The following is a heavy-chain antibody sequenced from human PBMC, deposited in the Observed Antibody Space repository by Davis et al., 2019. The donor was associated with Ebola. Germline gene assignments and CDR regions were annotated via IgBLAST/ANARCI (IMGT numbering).Heavy chain of an antibody. CDR2: ISYDGSNK. CDR3: ARDGLLWFGELLWVDYGMDV. CDR1: GFTFSSYA. J-gene: IGHJ6*02. D-gene: IGHD3-10*01. Sequence: GGSLRLSCAASGFTFSSYAMSWVRQAPGKGLEWVAVISYDGSNKYYADSVKGRFTISRDNSKNTLYLQMNSLRDEDTAVYYCARDGLLWFGELLWVDYGMDVWGQGTTVTVSS. V-gene: IGHV3-30*03.